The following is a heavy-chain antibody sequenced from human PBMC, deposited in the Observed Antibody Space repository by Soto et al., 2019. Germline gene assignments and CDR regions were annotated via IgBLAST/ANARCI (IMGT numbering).Heavy chain of an antibody. CDR1: GFSLSNAW. CDR3: TTGSIAVAGHFDY. V-gene: IGHV3-15*07. J-gene: IGHJ4*02. D-gene: IGHD6-19*01. Sequence: PGGSLRLSCAASGFSLSNAWMSWVRQAPGKGLEWVGRVRSKADGGTTDYAAPVRGRFTISRDDSKNTLYLQMDSLKTEDTAVYYCTTGSIAVAGHFDYWGQGTLVTVSS. CDR2: VRSKADGGTT.